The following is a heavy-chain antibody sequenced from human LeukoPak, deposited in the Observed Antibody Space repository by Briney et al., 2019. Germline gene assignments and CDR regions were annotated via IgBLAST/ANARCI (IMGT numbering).Heavy chain of an antibody. CDR1: GYTFTSYY. CDR2: INPSGGST. Sequence: GASVKVSCKASGYTFTSYYVHWVRQAPGQGLEWMGIINPSGGSTSYAQKFQGRVTMTRDTSTSTVYMELSSLRSEDTAVYYCARGLLSGYYDSSGYPDYWGQGTLVTVSS. D-gene: IGHD3-22*01. J-gene: IGHJ4*02. V-gene: IGHV1-46*01. CDR3: ARGLLSGYYDSSGYPDY.